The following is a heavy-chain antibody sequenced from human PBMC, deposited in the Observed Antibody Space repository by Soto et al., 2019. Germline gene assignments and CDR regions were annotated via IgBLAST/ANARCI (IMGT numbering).Heavy chain of an antibody. D-gene: IGHD3-10*01. V-gene: IGHV3-23*01. CDR1: GFTFSSYA. CDR2: ISGSGGST. CDR3: ANDGGPGSNPPPEYYYYGMDV. Sequence: GGSLRLSCAASGFTFSSYAMSWVRQAPGKGLEWVSAISGSGGSTYYADSVKGRFTISRDNSKNTLYLQMNSLRAEDTAVYYCANDGGPGSNPPPEYYYYGMDVWGQGTTVTVSS. J-gene: IGHJ6*02.